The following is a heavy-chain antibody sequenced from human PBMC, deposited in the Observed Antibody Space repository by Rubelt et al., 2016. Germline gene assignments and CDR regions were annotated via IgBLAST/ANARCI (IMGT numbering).Heavy chain of an antibody. Sequence: QVQLVQSGAEVKKSGASVKVSCKASGYTFSKYGISWVRQAPGQGLEWMGWISVNSGDTKYAQKRQGRATMTTDTSTSTAYMELTSLRSDDTAVYSCARATNWNYAFDIWGQGTMVTVSS. CDR1: GYTFSKYG. V-gene: IGHV1-18*01. D-gene: IGHD1-7*01. CDR3: ARATNWNYAFDI. CDR2: ISVNSGDT. J-gene: IGHJ3*02.